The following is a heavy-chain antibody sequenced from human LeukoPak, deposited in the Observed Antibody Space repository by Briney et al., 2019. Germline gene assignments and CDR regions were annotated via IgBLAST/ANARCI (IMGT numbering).Heavy chain of an antibody. V-gene: IGHV4-61*02. Sequence: SETLSLTCTVSGGSISSGSYYWSWIRQPAGKGLEWIGRIYTSGSTNYNPSLKSRVTISVDTSKNQFSLKLSSVTAADTAVYYCARETLGYSNYDYWGQGTLVTVSS. J-gene: IGHJ4*02. D-gene: IGHD4-11*01. CDR1: GGSISSGSYY. CDR2: IYTSGST. CDR3: ARETLGYSNYDY.